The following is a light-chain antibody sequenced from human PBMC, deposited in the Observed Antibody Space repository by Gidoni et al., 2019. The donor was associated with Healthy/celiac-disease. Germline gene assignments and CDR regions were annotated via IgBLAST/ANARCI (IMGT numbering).Light chain of an antibody. CDR2: DVN. V-gene: IGLV2-11*01. CDR1: SGDVGGYSF. CDR3: CSYAGSSTFVV. Sequence: QSALTQPRSVSGSAGQSVTISCTGPSGDVGGYSFVSWYQQRPGLAPKLILFDVNTRPSGVPDRFSGSKSGNTASLTISGLQTDDEADYYCCSYAGSSTFVVFGGGTKLTVL. J-gene: IGLJ2*01.